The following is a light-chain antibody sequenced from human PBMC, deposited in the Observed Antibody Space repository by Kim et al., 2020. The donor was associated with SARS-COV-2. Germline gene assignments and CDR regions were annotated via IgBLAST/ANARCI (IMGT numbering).Light chain of an antibody. J-gene: IGLJ2*01. V-gene: IGLV4-69*01. CDR2: LNSDGSH. CDR3: QTWGTGIRV. CDR1: SGHSSYA. Sequence: QLVLNQSPSASASLGASVKLTCTLSSGHSSYAIAWHQQQPEKGPRYLMKLNSDGSHSKGDGIPDRFSGSSSGAERYLTISSLQSEDEADYYCQTWGTGIRVFGGGTQLTVL.